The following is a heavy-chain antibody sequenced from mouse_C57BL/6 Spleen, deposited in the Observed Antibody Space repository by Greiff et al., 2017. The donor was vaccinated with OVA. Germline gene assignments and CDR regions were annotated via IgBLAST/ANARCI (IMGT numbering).Heavy chain of an antibody. CDR1: GFSLTSYG. J-gene: IGHJ2*01. CDR2: IWSDGST. CDR3: ARHGYYGNSYYFDY. Sequence: VQVVESGPGLVAPSQSLSITCTVSGFSLTSYGVHWVRQPPGKGLEWLVVIWSDGSTTYNSALKSRLSISKDNSKSQVFLKMNSLQTDDTAMYYCARHGYYGNSYYFDYWGQGTTLTVSS. D-gene: IGHD2-1*01. V-gene: IGHV2-6-1*01.